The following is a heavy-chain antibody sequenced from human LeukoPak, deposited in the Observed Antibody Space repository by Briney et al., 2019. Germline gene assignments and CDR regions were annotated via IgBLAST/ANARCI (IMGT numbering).Heavy chain of an antibody. Sequence: GGSLRLSCAASGFTFSSYSMNWVRQAPGKGLEWVANIKQDGSEKYYVDSVKGRFTISRDNAKNSLYLQMDSLRAEDTAVYYCARDWGRVVVAATAVGYWGQGTLVTVSS. D-gene: IGHD2-15*01. CDR3: ARDWGRVVVAATAVGY. CDR2: IKQDGSEK. CDR1: GFTFSSYS. V-gene: IGHV3-7*01. J-gene: IGHJ4*02.